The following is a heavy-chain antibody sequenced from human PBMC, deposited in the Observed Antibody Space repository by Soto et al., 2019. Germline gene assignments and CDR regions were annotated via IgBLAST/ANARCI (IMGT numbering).Heavy chain of an antibody. CDR3: ARDGLTSGSYYFDY. J-gene: IGHJ4*02. CDR1: GFTFSSYW. V-gene: IGHV3-7*01. Sequence: GESLKISCAASGFTFSSYWMSWVRQAPGKGLEWVANIKQDGSEKYYVDSVKGRFTISRDNAKNSLNLQMNSLRAEDTVVYYCARDGLTSGSYYFDYWGQGTLVTVSS. D-gene: IGHD1-26*01. CDR2: IKQDGSEK.